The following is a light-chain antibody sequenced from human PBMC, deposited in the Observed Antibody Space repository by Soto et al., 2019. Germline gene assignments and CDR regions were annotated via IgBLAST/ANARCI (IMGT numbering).Light chain of an antibody. Sequence: QSALTQPASVSGSPGQSITISCTGTSSDVGGYNYVSWYQQHPGKAPKLMIYEVSNRPSGVSNRFSGSKSGNTASLTISGLQAEDEADYYCSSYTSSEDVVFGGGTQLTVL. V-gene: IGLV2-14*01. CDR3: SSYTSSEDVV. CDR2: EVS. CDR1: SSDVGGYNY. J-gene: IGLJ2*01.